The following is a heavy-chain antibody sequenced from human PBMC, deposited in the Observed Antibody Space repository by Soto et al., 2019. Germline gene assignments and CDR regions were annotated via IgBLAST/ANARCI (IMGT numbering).Heavy chain of an antibody. CDR3: GRFLPYYYDSSGYSFDY. V-gene: IGHV4-34*01. Sequence: SETLSLTCAVYGGSFSGYYWSWIRQPPGKGLEWIGEINHSGSTNYNPSLKSRVTISVDTSKNQFSLKLSSLTAADTAVYYCGRFLPYYYDSSGYSFDYRGPRTLATVSS. J-gene: IGHJ4*02. D-gene: IGHD3-22*01. CDR2: INHSGST. CDR1: GGSFSGYY.